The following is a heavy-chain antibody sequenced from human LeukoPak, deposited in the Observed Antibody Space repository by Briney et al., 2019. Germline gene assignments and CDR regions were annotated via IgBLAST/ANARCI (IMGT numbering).Heavy chain of an antibody. J-gene: IGHJ1*01. V-gene: IGHV3-15*01. D-gene: IGHD2/OR15-2a*01. Sequence: PGGSLRLSCAASGFTFSYAWMSWVRQAPGKGLEWVGHIRSETDGGTTDYAAPVKGRFTISRDDSKNTLYLQMNSLKSEDTAVYYCTTATFQWGQGTLVTVSS. CDR3: TTATFQ. CDR1: GFTFSYAW. CDR2: IRSETDGGTT.